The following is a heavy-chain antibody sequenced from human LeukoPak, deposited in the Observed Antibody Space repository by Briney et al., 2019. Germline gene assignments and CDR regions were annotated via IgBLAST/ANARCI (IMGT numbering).Heavy chain of an antibody. CDR1: EFTFSNYA. D-gene: IGHD1-14*01. CDR2: ISGGGGST. J-gene: IGHJ5*02. Sequence: RGSLRLSCAASEFTFSNYAMNWVRQAPGKGLEWVSGISGGGGSTYYADSVKGRFTISRDNSKNTLYLQMDSLRAEDTALYYCAKGSGINHYHWIDPWGQGTLVTASS. V-gene: IGHV3-23*01. CDR3: AKGSGINHYHWIDP.